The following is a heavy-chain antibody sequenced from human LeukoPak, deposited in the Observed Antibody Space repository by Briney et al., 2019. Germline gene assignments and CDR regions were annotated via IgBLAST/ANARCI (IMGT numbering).Heavy chain of an antibody. D-gene: IGHD5-18*01. J-gene: IGHJ4*02. V-gene: IGHV3-21*04. CDR1: GFTFSSYS. CDR2: ISSSSNYI. Sequence: PGGSLRLSCAASGFTFSSYSMNWVRQAPGKGLEWVSSISSSSNYIYYADSVKGRFTISRDNSKNTLYLQMNSLRAEDTAVYYCAKGSGIQLWLLFDYWGQGTLVTVSS. CDR3: AKGSGIQLWLLFDY.